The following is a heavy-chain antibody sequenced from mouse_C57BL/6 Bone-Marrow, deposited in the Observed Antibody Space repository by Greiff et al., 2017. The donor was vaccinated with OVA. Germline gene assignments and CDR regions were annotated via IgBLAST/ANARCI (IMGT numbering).Heavy chain of an antibody. CDR2: IDPNSGGT. D-gene: IGHD1-2*01. Sequence: VQLQESGAELVKPGASVKLSCKASGYTFTSYWMHWVKQRPGRGLEWIGRIDPNSGGTKYNEKFKSKATLTVDKPSSTAYLQLSSLTSEDTAVYYGARRDITAGRSGDAMDYWGQGTSVTVSS. CDR1: GYTFTSYW. J-gene: IGHJ4*01. V-gene: IGHV1-72*01. CDR3: ARRDITAGRSGDAMDY.